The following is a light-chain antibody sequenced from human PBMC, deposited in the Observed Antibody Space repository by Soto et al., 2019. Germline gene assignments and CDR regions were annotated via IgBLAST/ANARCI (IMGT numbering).Light chain of an antibody. CDR2: GVT. J-gene: IGLJ1*01. Sequence: QSVLTQPASMSGSPGQSITISCTGTSSDVGGNNHVSWYQQHPGKAPKLLIYGVTNRPSGVSYRFSGSKSGNTASLTISGLQAEDEADYYCNSFAGSRGYFFGTGTKVTVL. CDR1: SSDVGGNNH. CDR3: NSFAGSRGYF. V-gene: IGLV2-14*01.